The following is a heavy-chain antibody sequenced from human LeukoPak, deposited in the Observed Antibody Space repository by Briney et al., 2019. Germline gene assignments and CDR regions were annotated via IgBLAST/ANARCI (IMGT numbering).Heavy chain of an antibody. D-gene: IGHD3-10*01. CDR2: IKQDGSEK. CDR3: ARLRGSGSQGRYDAFDI. V-gene: IGHV3-7*01. J-gene: IGHJ3*02. CDR1: GFTFSSYW. Sequence: GGSLRLSCAASGFTFSSYWMSWVRQAPGRGLEWVANIKQDGSEKYYMDSVKGRFTISRDNAKNSLYLQMNSLRAEDTAVYYCARLRGSGSQGRYDAFDIWGQGTMVTVSS.